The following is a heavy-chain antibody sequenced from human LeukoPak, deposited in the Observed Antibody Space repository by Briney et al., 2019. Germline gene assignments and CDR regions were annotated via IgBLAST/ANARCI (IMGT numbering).Heavy chain of an antibody. CDR1: GYTFSGYY. D-gene: IGHD1-26*01. CDR2: INPNNGGT. CDR3: ARSLVGAPDNYFDY. J-gene: IGHJ4*02. V-gene: IGHV1-2*02. Sequence: ASVKVSCKASGYTFSGYYIHWVRQAPGQGLEWMGWINPNNGGTNFAQKFQGRVTMTRDTSISTAYMELSRLRSDDTAVFYCARSLVGAPDNYFDYWGQGTLVTVSS.